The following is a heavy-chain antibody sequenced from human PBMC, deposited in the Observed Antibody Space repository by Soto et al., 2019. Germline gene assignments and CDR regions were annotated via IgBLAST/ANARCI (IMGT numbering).Heavy chain of an antibody. J-gene: IGHJ4*02. D-gene: IGHD4-17*01. V-gene: IGHV1-69*13. CDR3: ARELDPYYGGNSLSLDY. Sequence: QVQLVQSGAEVKKPGSSVKVSCKASGGTFSTYGMNWVRLAPGQGLEWMGGIIPKFGTTNYAQKFQGRVTITADESTTTTYMELNYLRSEDTAVYVCARELDPYYGGNSLSLDYWGQGTLVTVSS. CDR2: IIPKFGTT. CDR1: GGTFSTYG.